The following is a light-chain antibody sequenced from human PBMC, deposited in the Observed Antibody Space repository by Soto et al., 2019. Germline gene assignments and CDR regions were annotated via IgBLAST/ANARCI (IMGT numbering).Light chain of an antibody. CDR2: DAS. CDR3: QQYDSFSVT. V-gene: IGKV1-5*01. CDR1: QTITTW. Sequence: DIRVTQSPPTLSASVGDRVTITCRASQTITTWMAWYQQKPGKAPKLLVYDASTLQSGVATRFSGSGSGTEFTLSISSLQPDDFATYYCQQYDSFSVTFGQGTKVDI. J-gene: IGKJ1*01.